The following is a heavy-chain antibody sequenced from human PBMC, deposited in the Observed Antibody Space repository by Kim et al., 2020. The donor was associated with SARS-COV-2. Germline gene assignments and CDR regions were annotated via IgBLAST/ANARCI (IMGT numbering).Heavy chain of an antibody. V-gene: IGHV1-18*01. J-gene: IGHJ2*01. D-gene: IGHD2-15*01. Sequence: ASVKVSCKASGYTFTSYGISWVRQAPGQGLEWVGWISAYNGNTNYAQKHQGRVTMTTDTSTSTAYMELRSLRSDDTAVYYCARLKRGYCSGGSCYSFWYFDLWGRGTLVTVSS. CDR2: ISAYNGNT. CDR1: GYTFTSYG. CDR3: ARLKRGYCSGGSCYSFWYFDL.